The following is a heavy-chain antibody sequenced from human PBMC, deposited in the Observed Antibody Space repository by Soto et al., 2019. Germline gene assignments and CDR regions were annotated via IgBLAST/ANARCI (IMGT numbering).Heavy chain of an antibody. CDR2: ISYDGSNK. Sequence: PGGSLRLSCAASGFTFSSYAMHWVRQAPGKGLEWVAVISYDGSNKYYADSVKGRFTISRDNSKNTLYLQMNSLRAEDTAVYYCARDRPYAFDYWGQGTLVTVYS. CDR3: ARDRPYAFDY. D-gene: IGHD6-6*01. J-gene: IGHJ4*02. V-gene: IGHV3-30-3*01. CDR1: GFTFSSYA.